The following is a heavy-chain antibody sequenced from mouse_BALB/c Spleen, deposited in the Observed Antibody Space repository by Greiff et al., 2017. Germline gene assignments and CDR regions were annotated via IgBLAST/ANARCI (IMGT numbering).Heavy chain of an antibody. CDR2: ISSGGST. D-gene: IGHD1-1*01. V-gene: IGHV5-6-5*01. CDR3: ARGELLRFDY. J-gene: IGHJ2*01. CDR1: GFTFSSYA. Sequence: DVKLVESGGGLVKPGGSLKLSCAASGFTFSSYAMSWVRQTPEKRLEWVASISSGGSTYYPDSVKGRFTISRDNARNILYLQMSSLRSEDTAMYYCARGELLRFDYWGQGTTLTVSS.